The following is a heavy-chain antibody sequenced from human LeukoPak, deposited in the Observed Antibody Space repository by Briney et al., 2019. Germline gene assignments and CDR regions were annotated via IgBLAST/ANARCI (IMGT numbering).Heavy chain of an antibody. CDR2: ISGNGGHT. D-gene: IGHD6-13*01. CDR3: AKAHSISWPYAFDS. J-gene: IGHJ4*02. Sequence: GGSLRLSCAASGFTFSNYAMAWVRQAPGKGLEWVSAISGNGGHTYSADSVQGRFTISRGNSKNTVYLQMDNLRAEDSAMYYCAKAHSISWPYAFDSWGQGTLVTVSS. CDR1: GFTFSNYA. V-gene: IGHV3-23*01.